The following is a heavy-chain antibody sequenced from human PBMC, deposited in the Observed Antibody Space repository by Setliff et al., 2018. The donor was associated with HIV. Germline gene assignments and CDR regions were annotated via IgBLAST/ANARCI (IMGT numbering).Heavy chain of an antibody. CDR1: GDSICRCGSD. D-gene: IGHD2-2*01. V-gene: IGHV4-31*02. Sequence: SETLSLTCTVSGDSICRCGSDWSWIRKHPGKGLEWIGYIYYSGSTFYNPSLKSRLTISVDTSKNQFSLKLTSLTAADTAVYYCARVPAIGVVPGAPNDGFDIWGQWTMVTVSS. CDR2: IYYSGST. J-gene: IGHJ3*02. CDR3: ARVPAIGVVPGAPNDGFDI.